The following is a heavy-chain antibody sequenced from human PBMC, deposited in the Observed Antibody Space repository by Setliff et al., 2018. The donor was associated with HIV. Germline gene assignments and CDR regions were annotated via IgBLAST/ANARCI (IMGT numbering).Heavy chain of an antibody. CDR2: IYTSGST. J-gene: IGHJ6*03. CDR3: ARDTWFGESEDPFYYYMDV. CDR1: GGSISSYY. V-gene: IGHV4-4*07. Sequence: ETLSLTCTVSGGSISSYYWSWIRQPAGKGLEWIGRIYTSGSTNYNPSLKSRVIMSVDTSKKYFALRVTSVTAADSAVYYCARDTWFGESEDPFYYYMDVWGKGTTVTVSS. D-gene: IGHD3-10*01.